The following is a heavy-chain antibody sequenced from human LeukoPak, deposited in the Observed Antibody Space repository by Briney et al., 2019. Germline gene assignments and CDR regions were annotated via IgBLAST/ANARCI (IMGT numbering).Heavy chain of an antibody. J-gene: IGHJ4*02. CDR1: GFKVSSND. D-gene: IGHD3-10*01. CDR3: ARDAFMGY. V-gene: IGHV3-53*01. CDR2: IYNGGGTT. Sequence: GGSLRLSCAVSGFKVSSNDMNWVRQAPGKGLEWVSIIYNGGGTTYYADSVQGRFTISRDNSKNTLYLQMNSLRAEDTALCYCARDAFMGYWGQGTLVTVSS.